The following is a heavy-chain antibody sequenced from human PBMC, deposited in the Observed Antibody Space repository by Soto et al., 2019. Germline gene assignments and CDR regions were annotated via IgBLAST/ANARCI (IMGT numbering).Heavy chain of an antibody. D-gene: IGHD2-2*01. CDR2: INHSGST. V-gene: IGHV4-34*01. CDR1: GGSFSGYY. CDR3: ARVRLVDCSSTSCPGDYFDY. Sequence: SETLSLTCAVYGGSFSGYYWSWIRQPPGKGLEWIGEINHSGSTNYNPSLKSRVTISVDTSKNQFSLKLSSVTAADTAVYYCARVRLVDCSSTSCPGDYFDYWGQGTLVTVSS. J-gene: IGHJ4*02.